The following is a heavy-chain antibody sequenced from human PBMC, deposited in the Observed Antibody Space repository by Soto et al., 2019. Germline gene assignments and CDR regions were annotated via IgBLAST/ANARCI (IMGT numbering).Heavy chain of an antibody. Sequence: ETLSLTCAVYGGSFSGYYWSWIRQPPGKGLEWIGEINHSGSTNYNPSLKSRVTISVDTSKNQFSLKLSSVTAADTAVYYCAREGSSSSPWFDPWGQGTLVTVSS. D-gene: IGHD6-6*01. CDR1: GGSFSGYY. CDR3: AREGSSSSPWFDP. V-gene: IGHV4-34*01. J-gene: IGHJ5*02. CDR2: INHSGST.